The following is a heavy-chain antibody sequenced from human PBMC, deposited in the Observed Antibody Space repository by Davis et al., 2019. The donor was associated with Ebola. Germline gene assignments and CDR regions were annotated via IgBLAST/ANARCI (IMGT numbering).Heavy chain of an antibody. V-gene: IGHV3-21*01. CDR1: GFTFSSYS. CDR2: IISSSSYI. Sequence: GGSLRLSCAASGFTFSSYSMNWVRQAPGKGLEWVSSIISSSSYIYYADSVKGRFTISRDNAKNSLYLQMNSLRAEDTAVYYCARGGAYYYGSGSYYNFGRNQYYFDYWGQGTLVTVSS. CDR3: ARGGAYYYGSGSYYNFGRNQYYFDY. D-gene: IGHD3-10*01. J-gene: IGHJ4*02.